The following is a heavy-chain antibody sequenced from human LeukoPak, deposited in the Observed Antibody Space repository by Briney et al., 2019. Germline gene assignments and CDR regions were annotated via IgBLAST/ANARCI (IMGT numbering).Heavy chain of an antibody. CDR3: ARSRGYGSGSHYNAPYFDY. CDR1: GFTFTNYA. V-gene: IGHV3-23*01. Sequence: PGGSLRLSCAASGFTFTNYAMNWVRQAPGKGLEFVSAISDSGGNTYYADSVKGRFTISRDDSKNTLYLQMNSLRAEDTAVYYCARSRGYGSGSHYNAPYFDYWGQGTLVTVSS. CDR2: ISDSGGNT. D-gene: IGHD3-10*01. J-gene: IGHJ4*02.